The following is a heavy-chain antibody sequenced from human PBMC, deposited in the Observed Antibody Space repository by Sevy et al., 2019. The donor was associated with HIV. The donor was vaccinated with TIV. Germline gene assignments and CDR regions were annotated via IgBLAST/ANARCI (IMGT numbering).Heavy chain of an antibody. CDR3: AGGSIAVAGIGYYFKY. V-gene: IGHV3-33*01. D-gene: IGHD6-19*01. CDR1: GFSFSGYG. Sequence: GGSLRLSCAASGFSFSGYGMHWVRQAPGKGLEWVAEIRIDGSNKAYADSVKGRFTISRDNSKNTLNLQMNSLRAEDAAVYYCAGGSIAVAGIGYYFKYWGQGTLVTVSS. J-gene: IGHJ4*02. CDR2: IRIDGSNK.